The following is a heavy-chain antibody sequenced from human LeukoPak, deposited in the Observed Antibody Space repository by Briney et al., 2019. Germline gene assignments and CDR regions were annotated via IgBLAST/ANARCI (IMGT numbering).Heavy chain of an antibody. J-gene: IGHJ5*02. CDR1: GYTFTKNN. V-gene: IGHV1-8*01. D-gene: IGHD4/OR15-4a*01. Sequence: ASEKLSCKASGYTFTKNNINWVRQATGQGLEWMGWVNPNNGNTVYAQKFQGRVAFTSDISIDTVYMELSSLRSEDTAVYYCARADTYGGPGWFDPWGQGTPVIVSP. CDR3: ARADTYGGPGWFDP. CDR2: VNPNNGNT.